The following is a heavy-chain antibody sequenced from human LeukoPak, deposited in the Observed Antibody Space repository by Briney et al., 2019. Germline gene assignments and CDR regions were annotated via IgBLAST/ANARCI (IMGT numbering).Heavy chain of an antibody. CDR3: ARDPRGIRNYYYYYYMDV. V-gene: IGHV4-34*01. D-gene: IGHD3-16*01. J-gene: IGHJ6*03. CDR1: GGSFSGYY. Sequence: SETLSLTCAVYGGSFSGYYWSWIRQPPGKGLEWIGEINHSGSTYYNPSLKSRVTISVDTSKNQFSLKLSSVTAADTAVYYCARDPRGIRNYYYYYYMDVWGKGTTVTVSS. CDR2: INHSGST.